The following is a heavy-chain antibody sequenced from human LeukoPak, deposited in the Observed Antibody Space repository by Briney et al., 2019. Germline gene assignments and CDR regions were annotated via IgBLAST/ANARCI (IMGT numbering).Heavy chain of an antibody. CDR2: ISSSSSYI. J-gene: IGHJ3*02. CDR3: ARHGKIVVVPATTDAFDI. D-gene: IGHD2-2*01. Sequence: GGSLRLSCAASGFTFSSYSMTWVRQAPGKGLEWVSYISSSSSYIYYADSVKGRFTISRDNAKNSLYLQMNSLRAEDTAVYYCARHGKIVVVPATTDAFDIWGQGTMVTVSS. CDR1: GFTFSSYS. V-gene: IGHV3-21*05.